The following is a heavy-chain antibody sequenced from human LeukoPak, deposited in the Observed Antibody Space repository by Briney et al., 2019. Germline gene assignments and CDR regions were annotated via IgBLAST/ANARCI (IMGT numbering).Heavy chain of an antibody. J-gene: IGHJ4*02. CDR2: IIPIFGTA. Sequence: GASVKVSCKAPGDTFSSYTISWVRQAPGQGLEWMGRIIPIFGTANYAQKFQGRVTITADKSTSTAYMELSSLRSEDTAVYYCARFFSDYDVYWGQGTLVTVSS. D-gene: IGHD5-12*01. CDR3: ARFFSDYDVY. V-gene: IGHV1-69*08. CDR1: GDTFSSYT.